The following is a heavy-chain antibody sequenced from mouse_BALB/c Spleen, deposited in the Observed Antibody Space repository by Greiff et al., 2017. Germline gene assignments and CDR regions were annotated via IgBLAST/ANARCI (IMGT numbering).Heavy chain of an antibody. J-gene: IGHJ2*01. D-gene: IGHD1-2*01. Sequence: VQLKQSGPGLVKPSQSLSLTCSVTGYSITSGYYWNWIRQFPGNKLEWMGYISYDGSNNYNPSLKNRISITRDTSKNQFFLKLNSVTTEDTATYYCATLLRLGDYWGQGTTLTVSA. V-gene: IGHV3-6*02. CDR1: GYSITSGYY. CDR3: ATLLRLGDY. CDR2: ISYDGSN.